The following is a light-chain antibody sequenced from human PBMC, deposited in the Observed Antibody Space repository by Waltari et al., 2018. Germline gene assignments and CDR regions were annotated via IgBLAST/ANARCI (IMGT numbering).Light chain of an antibody. J-gene: IGLJ2*01. CDR1: GSHIGAGSE. Sequence: SVLTPPPSVSGAPRQRVPTSCTGSGSHIGAGSELHCYQQLPGKPPKLLIYGTSTRPVGVPDRYFGSQSGTSASLAITVLQAEDAADYYCQSYDTSLSVVFGGGTKLTVL. V-gene: IGLV1-40*01. CDR3: QSYDTSLSVV. CDR2: GTS.